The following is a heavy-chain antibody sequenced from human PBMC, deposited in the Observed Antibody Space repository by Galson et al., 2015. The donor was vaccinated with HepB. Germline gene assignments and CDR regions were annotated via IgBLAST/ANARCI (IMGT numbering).Heavy chain of an antibody. V-gene: IGHV3-30*04. CDR1: GFTFSSYA. J-gene: IGHJ2*01. CDR2: ISYDGSNK. D-gene: IGHD3-22*01. Sequence: SLRLSCAASGFTFSSYAMHWVRQAPGKGLEWVAVISYDGSNKYYADSVKGRFTISRDNSKNTLYLQMNSLRAEDTAVYYCARDSPITMIVVVISGDFDLWGRGTLVTVSS. CDR3: ARDSPITMIVVVISGDFDL.